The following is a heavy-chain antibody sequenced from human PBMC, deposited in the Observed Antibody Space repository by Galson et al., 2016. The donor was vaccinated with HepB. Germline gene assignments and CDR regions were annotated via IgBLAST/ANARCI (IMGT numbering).Heavy chain of an antibody. J-gene: IGHJ4*02. CDR2: IYHSGLS. Sequence: TLSLTCVVSGGSISSGTLSWSWVRQPPGKGLQWLGYIYHSGLSSYNPSLKGRVTISVDRSKNQFSLSLNSMTAAATAVYYCARVSSDFVWGSYTPPYYFDSWGQGILVTVSS. V-gene: IGHV4-30-2*01. CDR1: GGSISSGTLS. D-gene: IGHD3-16*01. CDR3: ARVSSDFVWGSYTPPYYFDS.